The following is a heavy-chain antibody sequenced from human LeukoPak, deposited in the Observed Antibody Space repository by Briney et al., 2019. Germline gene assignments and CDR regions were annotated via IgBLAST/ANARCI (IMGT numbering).Heavy chain of an antibody. CDR1: GGSFSSTTYY. J-gene: IGHJ4*02. CDR2: MYYSGST. Sequence: PSETLSLTCTVPGGSFSSTTYYWGWIRQPPGKGLEWIGSMYYSGSTYYNQSLKSRVIISVDTSTNQFSLKLTSVTAADTAVYYCLRQYYDTSGYYPWYFDYWGQGTLVSVSS. D-gene: IGHD3-22*01. V-gene: IGHV4-39*01. CDR3: LRQYYDTSGYYPWYFDY.